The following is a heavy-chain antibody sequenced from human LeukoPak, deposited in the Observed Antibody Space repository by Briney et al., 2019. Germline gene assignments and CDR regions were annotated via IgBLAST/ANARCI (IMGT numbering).Heavy chain of an antibody. V-gene: IGHV1-2*02. CDR1: GYTSTGYY. J-gene: IGHJ4*02. CDR2: INPNSGGT. CDR3: ARVACGGGCFDY. D-gene: IGHD2-21*01. Sequence: ASVKVSCTASGYTSTGYYMHWVRQAPGQGLEWMGWINPNSGGTNYAQKFQGRVTMTRDTSISTAYMELSRLRSDDTAVYYCARVACGGGCFDYWGQGTLVTVSS.